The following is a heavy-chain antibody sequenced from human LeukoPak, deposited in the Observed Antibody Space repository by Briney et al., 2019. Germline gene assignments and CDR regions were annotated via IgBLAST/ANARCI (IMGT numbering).Heavy chain of an antibody. D-gene: IGHD3-10*01. CDR1: GGSISSGSYY. CDR2: IYTSGST. CDR3: ARACAARWFGEFCFDY. J-gene: IGHJ4*02. V-gene: IGHV4-61*02. Sequence: PSETLSLTCTVSGGSISSGSYYWSWIRQPAGKGLEWIGRIYTSGSTNYNPSLKSRVTISVDTSKNQFSLKLSSVTAADTAVYYCARACAARWFGEFCFDYWGQGTLVTVSS.